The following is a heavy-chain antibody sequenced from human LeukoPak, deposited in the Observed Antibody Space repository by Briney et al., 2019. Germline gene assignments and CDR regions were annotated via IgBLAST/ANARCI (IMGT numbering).Heavy chain of an antibody. CDR1: GYTFTGYY. V-gene: IGHV1-46*01. Sequence: ASVKVSCKASGYTFTGYYMHWVRQAPGQGLEWMGIINPSDGSTSYAQKFQGRVTMTRDTSTSTVYMELSSLRSEDTAVYYCARVGSEFTIQDAFDIWGQGTMVTVSS. D-gene: IGHD3-3*01. CDR3: ARVGSEFTIQDAFDI. J-gene: IGHJ3*02. CDR2: INPSDGST.